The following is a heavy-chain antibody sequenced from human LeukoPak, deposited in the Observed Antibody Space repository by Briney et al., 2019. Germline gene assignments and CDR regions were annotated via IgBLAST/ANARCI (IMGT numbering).Heavy chain of an antibody. V-gene: IGHV3-48*03. D-gene: IGHD6-13*01. CDR2: ISSGGNTI. Sequence: GGSLRLSCAASGFTFSSYEMNWVRQAPGKGLEWVSYISSGGNTIYYADSVKGRFTISRDNAKNSLYLQMNSLRAEDTAVYYCATETQQSLDCWGQGTLVTVSS. CDR1: GFTFSSYE. CDR3: ATETQQSLDC. J-gene: IGHJ4*02.